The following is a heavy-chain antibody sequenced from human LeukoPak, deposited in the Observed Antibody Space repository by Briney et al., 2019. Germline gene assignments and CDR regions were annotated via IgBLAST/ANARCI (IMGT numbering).Heavy chain of an antibody. Sequence: SETLSLTCAVSGGSISSGGYSWSWIRQPPGKGLEWIGYIYHSGSTYYNPSLKSRVTISVDRSKNQFSLKLSSVAAADTAVYYCARDKGLGYCSGGSCYSSYYGMDVWGQGTTVTVSS. V-gene: IGHV4-30-2*01. CDR1: GGSISSGGYS. CDR3: ARDKGLGYCSGGSCYSSYYGMDV. J-gene: IGHJ6*02. CDR2: IYHSGST. D-gene: IGHD2-15*01.